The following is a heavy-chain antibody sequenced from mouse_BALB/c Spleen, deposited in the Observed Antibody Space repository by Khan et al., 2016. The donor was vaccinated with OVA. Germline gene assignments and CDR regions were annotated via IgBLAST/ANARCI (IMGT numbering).Heavy chain of an antibody. CDR1: GCTFTSYY. V-gene: IGHV1-53*01. CDR2: INPSNGDT. D-gene: IGHD2-2*01. CDR3: TRGGYGGFAS. Sequence: QVQLQQSGAELVKPGASVKLSCKASGCTFTSYYMYWVKQRPGQGLEWIGDINPSNGDTYFNEKFKNKATLTVDKSSSTTYMQLSSLTSEDSAVYYCTRGGYGGFASWGQGTLVTVSA. J-gene: IGHJ3*01.